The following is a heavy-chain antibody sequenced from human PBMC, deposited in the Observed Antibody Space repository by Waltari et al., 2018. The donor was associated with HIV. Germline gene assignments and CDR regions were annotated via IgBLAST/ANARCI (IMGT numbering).Heavy chain of an antibody. Sequence: QVQLQESGPGLLKPSETLSLTCAVSGYSISSGYYWGWIRQPPGKGLEWIGSIYHSGSTYYNPSLKRRVTISVDTSKNQFSLKLGSVTAADTAIYHCASAFIEYFDSWGQGTLVTVSS. CDR3: ASAFIEYFDS. V-gene: IGHV4-38-2*01. J-gene: IGHJ4*02. CDR1: GYSISSGYY. D-gene: IGHD3-16*02. CDR2: IYHSGST.